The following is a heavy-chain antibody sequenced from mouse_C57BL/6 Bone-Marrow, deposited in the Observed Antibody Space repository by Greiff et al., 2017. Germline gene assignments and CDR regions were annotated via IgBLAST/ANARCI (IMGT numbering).Heavy chain of an antibody. D-gene: IGHD3-2*02. V-gene: IGHV1-55*01. J-gene: IGHJ4*01. Sequence: QVQLQQPGPELVKPGASVKMSCKASGYTFTSYWITWVKQRPGQGLEWMGDIYPGGGSTNYNEKFKSKATLTVDTSSSTAYMQLSSLTSEDTAVYNCTSEDSSGYLCDAMDYWGQGTSVTVSS. CDR2: IYPGGGST. CDR3: TSEDSSGYLCDAMDY. CDR1: GYTFTSYW.